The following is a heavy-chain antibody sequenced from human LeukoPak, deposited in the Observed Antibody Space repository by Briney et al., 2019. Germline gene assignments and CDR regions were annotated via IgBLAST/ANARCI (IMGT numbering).Heavy chain of an antibody. CDR2: ISYDGSNK. CDR1: GSTFSSYG. Sequence: GGSLRLSCAASGSTFSSYGMHWVRQAPGKGLEWVAVISYDGSNKYYADSVKGRFTISRDNSKNSLYLQMNSLRAEDTALYYCAKDMAAYYYASGNIDYWGQGTLVTVSS. J-gene: IGHJ4*02. V-gene: IGHV3-30*18. CDR3: AKDMAAYYYASGNIDY. D-gene: IGHD3-10*01.